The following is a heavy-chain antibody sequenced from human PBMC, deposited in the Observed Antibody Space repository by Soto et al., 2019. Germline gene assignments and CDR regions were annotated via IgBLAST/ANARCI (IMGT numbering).Heavy chain of an antibody. CDR1: GYTFTSYG. CDR2: LSAYNGNT. Sequence: QVQLVQSGAEVKKPGASVKVSCKASGYTFTSYGISWVRQAPGQGLEWMGWLSAYNGNTNYAQKLQGRVTMTTDTATSTAYMELRSLRSDDTAVYYCARVGFFGVVRTNWFDPWGQGTLVTVSS. CDR3: ARVGFFGVVRTNWFDP. V-gene: IGHV1-18*01. D-gene: IGHD3-3*01. J-gene: IGHJ5*02.